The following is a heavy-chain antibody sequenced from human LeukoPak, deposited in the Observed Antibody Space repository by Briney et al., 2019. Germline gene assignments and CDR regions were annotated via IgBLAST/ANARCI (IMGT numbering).Heavy chain of an antibody. D-gene: IGHD3-16*01. V-gene: IGHV5-51*01. Sequence: GESLKISCKGSGYNFSNYWIGWVRQRPGKGLEWIGNIHPVDSETTYSPSFQGQVTISADKSITPAYLHWNSLRASDPALYYCATWGSSHWFDYWGQGALVSVSS. CDR3: ATWGSSHWFDY. J-gene: IGHJ4*02. CDR2: IHPVDSET. CDR1: GYNFSNYW.